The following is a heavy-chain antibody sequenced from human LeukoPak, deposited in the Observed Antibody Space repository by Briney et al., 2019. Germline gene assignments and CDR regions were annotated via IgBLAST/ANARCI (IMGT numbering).Heavy chain of an antibody. Sequence: SETLSLTCTVSGVSISSSSYYWGWIRQPPGKGLEWIGNIYYNGSTYYNPSLKSRVTMSVDTSKNQFSLKLSSVTAADTAVYYCARYYYGSGSYYYFDSWGQGTLVTVSS. J-gene: IGHJ4*02. CDR3: ARYYYGSGSYYYFDS. CDR1: GVSISSSSYY. V-gene: IGHV4-39*01. D-gene: IGHD3-10*01. CDR2: IYYNGST.